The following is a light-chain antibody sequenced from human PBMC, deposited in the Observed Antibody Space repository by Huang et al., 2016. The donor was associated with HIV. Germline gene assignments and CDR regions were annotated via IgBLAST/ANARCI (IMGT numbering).Light chain of an antibody. CDR2: GAS. CDR1: QDISPY. J-gene: IGKJ2*01. CDR3: QQYYTFPYT. Sequence: DIQMTQSPSSLSASVGARVTITCRASQDISPYFAWFQQKPGTAPMSLSSGASTLHTGVPSKFSGSGSGTEFTLSINSLQPEDFATYYCQQYYTFPYTFGQGTRVEI. V-gene: IGKV1-16*02.